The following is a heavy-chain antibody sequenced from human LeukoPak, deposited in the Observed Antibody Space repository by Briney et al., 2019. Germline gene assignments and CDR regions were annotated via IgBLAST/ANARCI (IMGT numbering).Heavy chain of an antibody. V-gene: IGHV1-8*01. CDR2: MNPNSGNT. CDR3: ARGRIRHTRIAARPIPNYYMDV. CDR1: GYTFTSYD. Sequence: GASVEVSCKASGYTFTSYDINGVRQATGQGFVWMGWMNPNSGNTVYAQKFQGRVTMTRNTSISTAYMELSSLRSEDTAVYYCARGRIRHTRIAARPIPNYYMDVWGKGTTVTVSS. D-gene: IGHD6-6*01. J-gene: IGHJ6*03.